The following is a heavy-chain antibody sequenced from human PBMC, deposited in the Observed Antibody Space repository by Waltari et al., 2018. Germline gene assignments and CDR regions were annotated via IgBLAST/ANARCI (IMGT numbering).Heavy chain of an antibody. D-gene: IGHD3-22*01. CDR2: IIPIFGTA. CDR3: ARDLGYYDSSGYYVLPYYFDY. J-gene: IGHJ4*02. CDR1: GGTFSSYA. Sequence: QVQLVQSGAEVKKPGSSVKVSCKASGGTFSSYAISWVRQAPGQGLEWMGGIIPIFGTANYAQKFQGRVTITTDESTSTAYMELSSLRSEDTAVYYCARDLGYYDSSGYYVLPYYFDYWGQGTLVTVSS. V-gene: IGHV1-69*05.